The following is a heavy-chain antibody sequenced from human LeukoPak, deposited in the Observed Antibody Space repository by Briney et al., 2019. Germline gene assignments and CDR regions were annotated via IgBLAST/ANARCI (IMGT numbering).Heavy chain of an antibody. CDR1: GHTLTELS. CDR2: FDPEDGET. J-gene: IGHJ3*02. V-gene: IGHV1-24*01. D-gene: IGHD5-18*01. Sequence: ASVKVSCKVSGHTLTELSLHWERQTPGKGLEWMGGFDPEDGETIYAQKFQGRVTMTEDTYTDTAYMELSSLRSEDTAVYYCATWIQLTDAFHIWGQGTMVTVSS. CDR3: ATWIQLTDAFHI.